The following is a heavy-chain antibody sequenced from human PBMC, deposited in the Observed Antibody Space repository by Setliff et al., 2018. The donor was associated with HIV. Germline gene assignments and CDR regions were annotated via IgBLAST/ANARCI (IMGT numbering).Heavy chain of an antibody. J-gene: IGHJ4*02. CDR1: GGSFNDYY. V-gene: IGHV4-34*01. CDR2: IDHSGNI. CDR3: ARGLSFYDPGGFDY. Sequence: SETLSLTCAVYGGSFNDYYWTWIRQPPGKGLEWIGEIDHSGNIKYHASLKSRVTISKDTSKNQFSLKLSSVTAADTAVYYCARGLSFYDPGGFDYWGQGTLVTVSS. D-gene: IGHD3-22*01.